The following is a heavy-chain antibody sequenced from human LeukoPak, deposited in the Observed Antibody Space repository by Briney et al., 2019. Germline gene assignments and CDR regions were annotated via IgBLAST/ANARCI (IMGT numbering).Heavy chain of an antibody. V-gene: IGHV1-8*03. CDR1: GYTFTDYD. CDR2: MNPNSGNT. CDR3: ARGSLIVSPAMRRVDFDYYYYLDV. Sequence: GASGKVSCKASGYTFTDYDINWVRQATGQGLEWMGWMNPNSGNTGYAQKFQGRVTITRDTSISTAYMELSSLRSEDTAVYYCARGSLIVSPAMRRVDFDYYYYLDVWGKGSTVTVSS. D-gene: IGHD2-2*01. J-gene: IGHJ6*03.